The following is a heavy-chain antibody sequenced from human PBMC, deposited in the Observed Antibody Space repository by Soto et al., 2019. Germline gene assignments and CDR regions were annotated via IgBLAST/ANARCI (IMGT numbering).Heavy chain of an antibody. D-gene: IGHD6-13*01. Sequence: QVLLVQSGAEVKKPGAPVKVSCKASGYTFTSYGISWVRQAPGQGLEWMGWISACNGNTNYAQKRQGRVTMTTDTFPSTADMELRSLRSDDTAVYYCARVHLGGIAAAGTDFDYWGEGTLVTVSS. CDR3: ARVHLGGIAAAGTDFDY. J-gene: IGHJ4*02. CDR2: ISACNGNT. V-gene: IGHV1-18*01. CDR1: GYTFTSYG.